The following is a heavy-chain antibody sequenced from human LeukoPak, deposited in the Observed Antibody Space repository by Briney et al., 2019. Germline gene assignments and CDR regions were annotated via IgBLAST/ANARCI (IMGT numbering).Heavy chain of an antibody. CDR2: LDPEDGET. Sequence: ASVTVSCKVSGYTLTELSMHWVRQAPGKGLEWMGGLDPEDGETIYAQKFQGRVTMTEDTSTDTAYMELSSLRSEDTAVYYCEKELRFFDGLLRGGGEYFDYWGQGTLVTVSS. D-gene: IGHD3-9*01. CDR1: GYTLTELS. CDR3: EKELRFFDGLLRGGGEYFDY. V-gene: IGHV1-24*01. J-gene: IGHJ4*02.